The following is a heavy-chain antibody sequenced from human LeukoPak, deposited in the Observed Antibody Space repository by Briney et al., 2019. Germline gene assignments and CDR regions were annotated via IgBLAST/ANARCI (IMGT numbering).Heavy chain of an antibody. V-gene: IGHV3-23*01. CDR1: GFTFGSYV. Sequence: QPGGSLRLSCAASGFTFGSYVMIWVRQAPGKGLEWVSIIGTSGGDIHYADSVKGRFSISRDNSKNTLSLQMNSLRVDDTAVYYCARDLNWGSGYWGQGTLVTVSS. CDR3: ARDLNWGSGY. D-gene: IGHD7-27*01. J-gene: IGHJ4*02. CDR2: IGTSGGDI.